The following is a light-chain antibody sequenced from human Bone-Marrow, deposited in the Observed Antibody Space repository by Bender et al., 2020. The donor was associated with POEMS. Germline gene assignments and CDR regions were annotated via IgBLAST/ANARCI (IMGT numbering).Light chain of an antibody. CDR1: TRDICDNIY. CDR2: DVN. V-gene: IGLV2-14*01. CDR3: ASFVDNVWV. J-gene: IGLJ3*02. Sequence: QSALTQAASVSGSPGQSVTISCTGSTRDICDNIYVSWYRQYPGKAPQLVISDVNTRPSGIPPRFSAAKSGNTASLTVSEIQEEDEADYYCASFVDNVWVFGGGTKLTVL.